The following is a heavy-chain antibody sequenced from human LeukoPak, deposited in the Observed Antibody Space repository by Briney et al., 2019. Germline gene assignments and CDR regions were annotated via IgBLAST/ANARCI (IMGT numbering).Heavy chain of an antibody. J-gene: IGHJ4*02. V-gene: IGHV3-74*01. CDR2: IKSDGSNT. Sequence: PGGSLRLSCAASGFPFSNYWMHWVRHAPGKGLVWVSRIKSDGSNTTYGDSVKGRFTISRDNAKNTLYLQMNSLWAEDTAVYYCARTFYYDTSGFVNFDYWGRGTLVTVSS. CDR1: GFPFSNYW. D-gene: IGHD3-22*01. CDR3: ARTFYYDTSGFVNFDY.